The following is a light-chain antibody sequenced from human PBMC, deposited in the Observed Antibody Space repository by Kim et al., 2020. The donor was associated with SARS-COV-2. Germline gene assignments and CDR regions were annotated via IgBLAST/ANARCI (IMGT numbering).Light chain of an antibody. CDR3: AAWDDSLNGWV. V-gene: IGLV1-44*01. CDR1: SSNIGSNT. Sequence: ELTQPPSASGTPGQRVTISCSGSSSNIGSNTVNWYQQLPGTAPKLLVFSNDQRPSGVPDRFSGPKSGTSASLAISGLQSDDESDYYCAAWDDSLNGWVFGGGTKLTVL. CDR2: SND. J-gene: IGLJ3*02.